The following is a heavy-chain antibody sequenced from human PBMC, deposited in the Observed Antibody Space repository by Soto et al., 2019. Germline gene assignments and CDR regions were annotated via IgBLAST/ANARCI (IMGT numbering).Heavy chain of an antibody. CDR3: GKGEIWSGYFRGAFDI. Sequence: QVQLVESGGGVVQPGRSLRLSCAASGFTFSSYGMHWVRQAPGKGLEWVAVISYDGSNKYYADSVKGRFTISRDNSKNTLYLQMNSLRAEDTAVYYCGKGEIWSGYFRGAFDIWGQGTMVTVSS. CDR2: ISYDGSNK. CDR1: GFTFSSYG. J-gene: IGHJ3*02. D-gene: IGHD3-3*01. V-gene: IGHV3-30*18.